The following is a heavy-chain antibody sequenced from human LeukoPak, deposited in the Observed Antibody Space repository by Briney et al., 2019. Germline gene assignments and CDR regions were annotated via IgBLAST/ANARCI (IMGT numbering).Heavy chain of an antibody. D-gene: IGHD1-26*01. CDR1: GGSISIYY. J-gene: IGHJ6*03. CDR3: SGSYLYYYYYYMNV. Sequence: SETLSLTCTVSGGSISIYYWSWIRQPPGKGLEWIGYMYYSGSTNYNPSLKSRVTISVDTSKNQFSLKLSSVTAADTAVYYCSGSYLYYYYYYMNVWGKGTTVTISS. CDR2: MYYSGST. V-gene: IGHV4-59*03.